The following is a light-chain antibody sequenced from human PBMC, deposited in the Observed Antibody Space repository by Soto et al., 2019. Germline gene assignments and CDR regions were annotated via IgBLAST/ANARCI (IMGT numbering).Light chain of an antibody. CDR3: QQSYNTPLT. CDR1: QSISNH. J-gene: IGKJ4*01. V-gene: IGKV1-39*01. CDR2: TAS. Sequence: DIQMTQSPSSLSASVEDRVIITCRASQSISNHLNWYQQTPGKAPKLLIYTASTLQSGVPSRFSGSGSGTDFTLTISSLQPEDFATFYCQQSYNTPLTFGGGTKVEI.